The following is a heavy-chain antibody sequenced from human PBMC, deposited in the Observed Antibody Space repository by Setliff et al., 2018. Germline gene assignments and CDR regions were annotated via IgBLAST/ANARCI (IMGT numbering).Heavy chain of an antibody. D-gene: IGHD3-10*01. J-gene: IGHJ4*02. CDR1: GFSLSTGGVG. CDR3: AHKAIPSEGSTFVY. CDR2: IYWHGEK. V-gene: IGHV2-5*01. Sequence: GSGPTLVNPTQPLTLTCSFSGFSLSTGGVGVGWICQPPGKGLEWLALIYWHGEKRYSPSLKSRLTITQDASKDQVVLTMTKMDPVDTVTYYCAHKAIPSEGSTFVYWGQGKLVTVSS.